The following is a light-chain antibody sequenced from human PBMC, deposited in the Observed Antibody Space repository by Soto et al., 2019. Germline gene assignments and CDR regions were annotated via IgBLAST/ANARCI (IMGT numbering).Light chain of an antibody. CDR1: QSVNNN. CDR3: QQYNNWPLT. Sequence: EIVMTQSPATLSVSPGERATVSCRASQSVNNNLAWYQQKPGQAPRLLIYGASARATGIPARFSGSGSGTEITLTISSLQTEDFAVYYCQQYNNWPLTFGGGTKVEIK. J-gene: IGKJ4*01. V-gene: IGKV3-15*01. CDR2: GAS.